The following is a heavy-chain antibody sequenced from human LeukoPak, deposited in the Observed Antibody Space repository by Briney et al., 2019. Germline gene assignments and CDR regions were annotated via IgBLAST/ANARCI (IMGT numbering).Heavy chain of an antibody. CDR3: MRDYGP. Sequence: PGGSLRLSCATSGFTFSGSAMYWVRQASGKGLEWVGRIRSKANNYATAYAASVKGRFTISRDDSKNTAYLQMNSLKTEDTAVYYCMRDYGPWGQGTLVTVSS. V-gene: IGHV3-73*01. J-gene: IGHJ4*02. CDR2: IRSKANNYAT. CDR1: GFTFSGSA. D-gene: IGHD4-17*01.